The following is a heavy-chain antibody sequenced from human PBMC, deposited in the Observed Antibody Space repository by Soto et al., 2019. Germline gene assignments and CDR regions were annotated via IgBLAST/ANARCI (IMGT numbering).Heavy chain of an antibody. CDR2: ISYDGTNK. V-gene: IGHV3-30*18. J-gene: IGHJ4*02. CDR1: GFNFSTYG. Sequence: GGSLRLSCAASGFNFSTYGMHWVRQAPGKGLEWVALISYDGTNKYYGDSVKGRFTISRDNSKNTVYLQMNSLRAEDTAVYYCAKQFGTGWYYFDHWGQGTLVTVSS. CDR3: AKQFGTGWYYFDH. D-gene: IGHD6-19*01.